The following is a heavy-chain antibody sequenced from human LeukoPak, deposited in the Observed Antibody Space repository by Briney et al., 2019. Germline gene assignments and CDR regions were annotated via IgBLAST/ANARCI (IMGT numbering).Heavy chain of an antibody. CDR2: IKSDGSST. D-gene: IGHD5-18*01. CDR3: ARLDSYGLYYYYGMDV. CDR1: GFTFSSYA. J-gene: IGHJ6*02. V-gene: IGHV3-74*01. Sequence: GGSLRLSCAASGFTFSSYAMTWVRRAPGKGLVWVSRIKSDGSSTSYADSVKGRFTTSRDNSKNTLYLQMNSLRAEDTAVYYCARLDSYGLYYYYGMDVWGQGTTVTVSS.